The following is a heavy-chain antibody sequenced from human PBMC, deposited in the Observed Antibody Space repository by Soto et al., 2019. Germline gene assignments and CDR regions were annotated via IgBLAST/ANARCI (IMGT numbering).Heavy chain of an antibody. V-gene: IGHV1-69*13. D-gene: IGHD6-6*01. CDR3: ARDSIAARLDHDAFDI. J-gene: IGHJ3*02. CDR1: GGTFSSYA. CDR2: IIPIFGTA. Sequence: SVKVSCKASGGTFSSYAISWVRQAPGQGLEWMGGIIPIFGTANYAQKFQGRVTITADESTSTAYMELSSLRSEDTVVYYCARDSIAARLDHDAFDIWGQGTMVTVSS.